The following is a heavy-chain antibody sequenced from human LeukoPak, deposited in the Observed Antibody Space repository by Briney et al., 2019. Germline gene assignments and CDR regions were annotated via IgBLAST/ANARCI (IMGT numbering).Heavy chain of an antibody. CDR3: ARGGFWNGYYTGWFDP. J-gene: IGHJ5*02. V-gene: IGHV3-21*01. D-gene: IGHD3-3*01. Sequence: GGSLRLSCAASGFTFSSYSMNWVRQAPGKGLEWVSSISSSSSYIYYADSVKGRFTISGDNAKNSLYLQMNSLRAEDTAVYYCARGGFWNGYYTGWFDPWGQGTLVTVSS. CDR2: ISSSSSYI. CDR1: GFTFSSYS.